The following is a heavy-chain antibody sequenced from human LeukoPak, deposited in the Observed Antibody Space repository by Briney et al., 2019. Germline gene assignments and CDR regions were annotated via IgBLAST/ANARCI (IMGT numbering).Heavy chain of an antibody. CDR3: AREKGDSSSSDY. CDR1: GFTFSNYG. D-gene: IGHD6-13*01. V-gene: IGHV3-30*03. Sequence: GGSLRLSCAASGFTFSNYGMHWVRQAPGKGLEWVSVISFDGSAKYYADSVKGRSTISRDNSKNTLYLQMTSLRAEDTAVYYCAREKGDSSSSDYWGQGTLVTVSS. J-gene: IGHJ4*02. CDR2: ISFDGSAK.